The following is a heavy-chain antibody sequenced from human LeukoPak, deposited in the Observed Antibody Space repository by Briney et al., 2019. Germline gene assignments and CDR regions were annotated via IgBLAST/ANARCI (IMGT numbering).Heavy chain of an antibody. CDR3: ARLRAPYYYDSSGNDAFDI. Sequence: GASVKVSCKASGYTFTSYVISWVGQARGQGLEWMGWISAYNGNTNYAQKLQGRVTMTTHTSTRTAYMELRSLRSADTAMYYCARLRAPYYYDSSGNDAFDIWGQGTMVTVSS. D-gene: IGHD3-22*01. CDR1: GYTFTSYV. CDR2: ISAYNGNT. J-gene: IGHJ3*02. V-gene: IGHV1-18*01.